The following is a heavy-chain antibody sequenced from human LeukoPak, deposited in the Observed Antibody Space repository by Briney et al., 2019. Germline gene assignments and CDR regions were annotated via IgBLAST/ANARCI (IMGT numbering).Heavy chain of an antibody. CDR1: GFTFSSYG. D-gene: IGHD3-10*01. CDR2: ISSSSSYI. Sequence: GGSLRLSCAASGFTFSSYGMSWVRQAPGKGLEWVSSISSSSSYIYYADSVKGRFTISRDNAKNSLYLQMNSLRAEDTAVYYCARDTNGSGSYYLAQYYYYYYMDVWGKGTTVTVSS. V-gene: IGHV3-21*01. CDR3: ARDTNGSGSYYLAQYYYYYYMDV. J-gene: IGHJ6*03.